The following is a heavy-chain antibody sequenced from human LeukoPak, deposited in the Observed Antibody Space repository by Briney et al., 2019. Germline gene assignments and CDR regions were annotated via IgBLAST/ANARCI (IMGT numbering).Heavy chain of an antibody. CDR1: GFTFSTYG. D-gene: IGHD6-19*01. CDR3: AKRYSSSWNFDY. J-gene: IGHJ4*02. CDR2: IWYDGPNK. Sequence: GKSLRLSCAASGFTFSTYGMHWVRQAPGKGLEWVAVIWYDGPNKYYADSVKGRFIISRDNSKNTLYLQMISLRAEDTAVYYCAKRYSSSWNFDYWGQGTLVTVSS. V-gene: IGHV3-33*06.